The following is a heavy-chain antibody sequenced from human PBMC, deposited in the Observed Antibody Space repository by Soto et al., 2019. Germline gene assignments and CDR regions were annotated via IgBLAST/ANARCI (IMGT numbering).Heavy chain of an antibody. CDR3: ARPGYGSSSPAPPLGYYYGMDV. D-gene: IGHD6-6*01. CDR1: GYSFTSYW. V-gene: IGHV5-51*01. CDR2: IYPGDSDT. Sequence: GESLKISCKGSGYSFTSYWIGWVRQMPGKGLEWMGIIYPGDSDTRYSPSFQGQVTISADKSISTAYLQWSSLKASDTAMYYCARPGYGSSSPAPPLGYYYGMDVWGKGTRVTVPS. J-gene: IGHJ6*04.